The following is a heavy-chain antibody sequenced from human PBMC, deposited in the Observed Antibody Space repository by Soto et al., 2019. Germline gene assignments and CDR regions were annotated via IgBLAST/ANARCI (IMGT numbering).Heavy chain of an antibody. D-gene: IGHD2-2*01. CDR2: ISAYNGNT. CDR1: GYTFASYA. Sequence: QVQLVQSGAEVKKPGASVKVSCKASGYTFASYAISWMRQAPGQGLEWMGWISAYNGNTNYAQKLQGRVTMTTDTSTSTAYKELRSLRSYDTAVYHCARDPPPPEYWGQGTLVTVSS. J-gene: IGHJ4*02. CDR3: ARDPPPPEY. V-gene: IGHV1-18*01.